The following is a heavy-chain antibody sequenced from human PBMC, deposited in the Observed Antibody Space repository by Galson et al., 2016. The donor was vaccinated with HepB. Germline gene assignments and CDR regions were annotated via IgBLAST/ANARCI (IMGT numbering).Heavy chain of an antibody. CDR2: INKNGEKT. CDR3: VTLASYNPDGVFDH. CDR1: GFTFSDFA. Sequence: SLRLSCAASGFTFSDFAMHWVRQAPGKGLEYVSAINKNGEKTYYADSVKGRFTISRDDSKNTLSLEMTSLRTEDTALYYCVTLASYNPDGVFDHWGHGTPVTVSS. J-gene: IGHJ4*01. D-gene: IGHD1-14*01. V-gene: IGHV3-64D*06.